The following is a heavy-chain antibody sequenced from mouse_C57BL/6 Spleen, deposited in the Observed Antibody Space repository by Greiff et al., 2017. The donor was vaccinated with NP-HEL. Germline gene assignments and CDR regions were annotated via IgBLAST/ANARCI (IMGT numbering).Heavy chain of an antibody. CDR3: ARNPDYYGSSNWFAY. CDR1: GYAFSSYW. J-gene: IGHJ3*01. V-gene: IGHV1-80*01. CDR2: IYPGDGDT. D-gene: IGHD1-1*01. Sequence: VQLQQSGAELVKPGASVKISCKASGYAFSSYWMNWVKQRPGKGLEWIGQIYPGDGDTNYNGKFKGKATLTADKSSSTAYMQLSSLTSEDSAVYFCARNPDYYGSSNWFAYWGQGTLVTVSA.